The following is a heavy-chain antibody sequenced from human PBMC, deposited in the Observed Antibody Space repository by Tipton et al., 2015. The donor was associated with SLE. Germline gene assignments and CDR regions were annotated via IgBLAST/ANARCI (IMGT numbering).Heavy chain of an antibody. J-gene: IGHJ6*03. CDR3: EGAATGTNYYMDV. CDR2: IYSGGST. Sequence: SLRLSCAASGFTVSSNYMSWVRQAPGKGLEWVSVIYSGGSTYYADSVKGRFTISRHNSKNTLYLQMNSLRAEDTAVYYCEGAATGTNYYMDVWGKGTTVTVSS. V-gene: IGHV3-53*04. D-gene: IGHD4-17*01. CDR1: GFTVSSNY.